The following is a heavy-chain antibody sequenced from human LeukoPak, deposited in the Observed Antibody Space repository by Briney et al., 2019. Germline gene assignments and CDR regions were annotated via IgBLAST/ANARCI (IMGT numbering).Heavy chain of an antibody. CDR2: ISYDGSNK. Sequence: GGSLRLSCAASGFTFSSCAMHWVRQAPGKGLEWVTVISYDGSNKYYTDSVKGRFTISRDNAKNSLYLQMNSLRAEDTAVYYCARGGYYYYMDVWGKGTTVTVSS. V-gene: IGHV3-30*04. CDR3: ARGGYYYYMDV. CDR1: GFTFSSCA. J-gene: IGHJ6*03.